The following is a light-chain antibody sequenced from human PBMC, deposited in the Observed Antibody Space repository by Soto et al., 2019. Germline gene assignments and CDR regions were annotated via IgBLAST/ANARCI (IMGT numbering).Light chain of an antibody. Sequence: VQMNQSLAAVSAYIGDRVTITCRSSEDISTWLAWYQQKPGKAPKLLIYAASSLQSGVPSRFSGSGSGTDFTLTISSLQPEDFATYYCQHADSFPLIPFG. CDR2: AAS. J-gene: IGKJ5*01. CDR3: QHADSFPLIP. CDR1: EDISTW. V-gene: IGKV1-12*01.